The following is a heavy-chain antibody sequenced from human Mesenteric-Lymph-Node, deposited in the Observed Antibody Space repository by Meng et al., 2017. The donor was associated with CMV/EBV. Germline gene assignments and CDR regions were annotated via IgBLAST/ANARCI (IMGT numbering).Heavy chain of an antibody. CDR2: IYYSGTT. Sequence: SETLSLTCPVSGASIDSRNYYWGWIRQPPGKGLEWIGNIYYSGTTFYNPSLESRVTISVDTSKNQFSLKLRAVTAADAGVYYCARALSGDFWSGHFNNWFDPWGRGTLVTVSS. CDR1: GASIDSRNYY. V-gene: IGHV4-39*07. D-gene: IGHD3-3*01. CDR3: ARALSGDFWSGHFNNWFDP. J-gene: IGHJ5*02.